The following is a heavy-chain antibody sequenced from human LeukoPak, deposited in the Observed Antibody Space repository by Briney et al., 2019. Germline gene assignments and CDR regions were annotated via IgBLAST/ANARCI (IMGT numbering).Heavy chain of an antibody. CDR1: GFTFSNYA. J-gene: IGHJ3*02. D-gene: IGHD3-22*01. V-gene: IGHV3-53*01. CDR3: ARGLFLSGYLDAFDI. Sequence: GGSLRLSCAASGFTFSNYAIHWVRQAPGKGLEWVSLIYSDGRTYYADSVKGRCTISRDNSKNTLYLQMNSLRVEDTAVYYCARGLFLSGYLDAFDIWGQGTVVTVSS. CDR2: IYSDGRT.